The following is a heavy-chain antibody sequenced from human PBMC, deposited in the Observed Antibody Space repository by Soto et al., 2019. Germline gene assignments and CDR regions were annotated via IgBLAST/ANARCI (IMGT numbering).Heavy chain of an antibody. Sequence: GASVKVSCQASGGTFSSYTISWVRQAPGQGLEWMGRIIPILGIANYAQKFQGRVTITADKSTSTAYMELSSLRSEDTAVYYCARDQYNWNYYYYMDVWGKGTTVTVSS. CDR3: ARDQYNWNYYYYMDV. J-gene: IGHJ6*03. CDR2: IIPILGIA. CDR1: GGTFSSYT. V-gene: IGHV1-69*04. D-gene: IGHD1-20*01.